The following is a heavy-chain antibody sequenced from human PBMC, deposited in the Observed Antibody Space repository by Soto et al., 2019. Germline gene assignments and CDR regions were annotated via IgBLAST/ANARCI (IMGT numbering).Heavy chain of an antibody. J-gene: IGHJ4*02. Sequence: SETLSLTCTVSGYSISAYSWSWVRQPPGKGLEWIGNIHYNGNTKYNPSLKSRVSMSVDTSKNQFSLRLISVTAADTAKYFCAREGNLGRWLQPLDFSGQGTLVTVSS. CDR3: AREGNLGRWLQPLDF. CDR1: GYSISAYS. D-gene: IGHD5-12*01. CDR2: IHYNGNT. V-gene: IGHV4-59*01.